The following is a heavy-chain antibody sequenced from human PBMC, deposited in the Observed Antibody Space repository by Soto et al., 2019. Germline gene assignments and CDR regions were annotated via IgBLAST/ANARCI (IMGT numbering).Heavy chain of an antibody. Sequence: QVQLVQSGAEVKTPGSSLKVSCKVSGSRFSNYVISWVRQAPGHGLEWLGRIIPIFNSTKYAQSFQGRVTITADKSTSTASLELSSLRSDDTAVYYCAREEGISDWHAFDYWGQGTLVTVSS. CDR2: IIPIFNST. D-gene: IGHD6-19*01. CDR1: GSRFSNYV. J-gene: IGHJ4*02. V-gene: IGHV1-69*06. CDR3: AREEGISDWHAFDY.